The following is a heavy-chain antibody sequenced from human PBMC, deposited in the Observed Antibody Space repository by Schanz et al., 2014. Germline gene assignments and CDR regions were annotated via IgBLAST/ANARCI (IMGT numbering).Heavy chain of an antibody. CDR3: ARIGGSVFDY. Sequence: EVQLLESGGGLVQPGGSLRLSCASSGFSFTTYAMSWVRQAPGKGLEWVSYIGNGGVTIYYADSVKGRFTISRDNSKNSLYLQMNSLRAEDTAVYYCARIGGSVFDYWAQGTRVTVSS. D-gene: IGHD3-10*01. V-gene: IGHV3-23*01. CDR1: GFSFTTYA. CDR2: IGNGGVTI. J-gene: IGHJ4*02.